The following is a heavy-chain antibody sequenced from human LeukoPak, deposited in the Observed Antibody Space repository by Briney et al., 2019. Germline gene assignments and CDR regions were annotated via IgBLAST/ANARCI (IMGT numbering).Heavy chain of an antibody. V-gene: IGHV4-39*07. CDR1: GGSISSSRYY. CDR3: ARGRYSSGWHYYYYMDV. D-gene: IGHD6-19*01. J-gene: IGHJ6*03. Sequence: SETLSLTCSVSGGSISSSRYYWGWIRQPPGKGLEWIGSINHSGSTYYNPSLKSRVTISVDTSKNQFSLKLSSVTAADTAVYYCARGRYSSGWHYYYYMDVWGKGTTVTVSS. CDR2: INHSGST.